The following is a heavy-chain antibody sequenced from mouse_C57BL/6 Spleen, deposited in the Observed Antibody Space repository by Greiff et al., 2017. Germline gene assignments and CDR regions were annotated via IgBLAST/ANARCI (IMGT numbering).Heavy chain of an antibody. CDR1: GYAFSSSW. D-gene: IGHD2-4*01. Sequence: QVQLKQSGPELVKPGASVKISCKASGYAFSSSWMNWVKQRPGKGLEWIGRIYPGDGDTNYNGKFKGKATLTADKSSRTAYMQLSSLTSEDSAVYFCARFLGDYGYAMDYWGQGTSVTVSS. CDR2: IYPGDGDT. CDR3: ARFLGDYGYAMDY. J-gene: IGHJ4*01. V-gene: IGHV1-82*01.